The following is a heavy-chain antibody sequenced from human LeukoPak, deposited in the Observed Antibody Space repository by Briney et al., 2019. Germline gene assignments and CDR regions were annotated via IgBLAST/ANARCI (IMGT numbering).Heavy chain of an antibody. Sequence: GGSLRLSCAASGFTFSSYSMNWVRQAPGKGLEWISYITTTGDRVEYADSVKGRFTISRDNAKNSLYLEMNSLRAEDTGVYFCARDTKDYWGQGSLVVVSS. V-gene: IGHV3-48*04. D-gene: IGHD2-2*01. CDR3: ARDTKDY. J-gene: IGHJ4*02. CDR2: ITTTGDRV. CDR1: GFTFSSYS.